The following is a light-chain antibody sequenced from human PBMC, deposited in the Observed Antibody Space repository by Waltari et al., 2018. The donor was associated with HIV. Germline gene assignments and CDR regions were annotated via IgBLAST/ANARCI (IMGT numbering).Light chain of an antibody. J-gene: IGLJ3*02. CDR3: QVWDSSSDHPV. CDR2: DDS. CDR1: TNGSKS. Sequence: SYVLTQPPSVSVAPGTPARLPCGGNTNGSKSVPWYRQKPGTAPGLVIYDDSARPSGIPERFSGSNSGNTATLTISRVEAGDEADYYCQVWDSSSDHPVFGGGTKLTVL. V-gene: IGLV3-21*03.